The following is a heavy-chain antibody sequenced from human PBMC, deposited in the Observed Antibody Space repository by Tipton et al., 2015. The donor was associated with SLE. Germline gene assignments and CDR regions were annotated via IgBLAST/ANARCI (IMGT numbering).Heavy chain of an antibody. CDR3: ARHHPTVTHDAFDI. V-gene: IGHV4-38-2*01. D-gene: IGHD4-11*01. Sequence: TLSLTCAVSGYSISSGYYWGWIRQPPGKGLEWIGSIYHSGSTYYNPSLKSRVTISVDTSKNQFSLKLSSVTAADTAVYYCARHHPTVTHDAFDIWGQGTKVTVSS. J-gene: IGHJ3*02. CDR2: IYHSGST. CDR1: GYSISSGYY.